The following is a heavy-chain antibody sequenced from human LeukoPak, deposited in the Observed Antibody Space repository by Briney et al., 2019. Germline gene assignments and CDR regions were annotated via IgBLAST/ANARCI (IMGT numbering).Heavy chain of an antibody. J-gene: IGHJ4*02. CDR1: GFTFSSYE. Sequence: PGGSLRLSCEASGFTFSSYEMNWVRQAPGKGLEWVSYISSSGSTIYYADSVKGRFTISRDNAKNSLYLQMNSLRAEDTAVYYCARGGYYDSSGYYYFDYWGQGTLVSVSS. CDR3: ARGGYYDSSGYYYFDY. V-gene: IGHV3-48*03. D-gene: IGHD3-22*01. CDR2: ISSSGSTI.